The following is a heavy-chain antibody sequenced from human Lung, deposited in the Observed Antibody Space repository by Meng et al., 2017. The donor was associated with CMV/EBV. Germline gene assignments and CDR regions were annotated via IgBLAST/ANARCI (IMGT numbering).Heavy chain of an antibody. CDR1: GGSFSGYY. D-gene: IGHD2-2*01. CDR2: INHSGST. Sequence: SXTLSLXCAVYGGSFSGYYWSWIRQPPGKGLEWIGEINHSGSTNYNPSLKSRVTISVDTSKNQFSLKLSSVTAADTAVYYCARGYIVVVPAAMLRSGLYGMDVXGHGXTVTVSS. J-gene: IGHJ6*02. V-gene: IGHV4-34*01. CDR3: ARGYIVVVPAAMLRSGLYGMDV.